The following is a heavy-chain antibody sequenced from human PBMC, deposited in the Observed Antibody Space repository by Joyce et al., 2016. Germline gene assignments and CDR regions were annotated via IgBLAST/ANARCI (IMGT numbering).Heavy chain of an antibody. CDR3: AREYGGTFYFDD. CDR1: GFSFSGYY. V-gene: IGHV1-2*02. J-gene: IGHJ4*02. CDR2: NNPDRGYT. Sequence: QVQLVQSGAEVKNPGASVKVSCKASGFSFSGYYIHWVRQAPGQGVVGRGWNNPDRGYTMYAQKFQGRVTMTRDTAIRTVYLEVGRLTSDDTALYYCAREYGGTFYFDDWGQVTLVTVSS. D-gene: IGHD4-23*01.